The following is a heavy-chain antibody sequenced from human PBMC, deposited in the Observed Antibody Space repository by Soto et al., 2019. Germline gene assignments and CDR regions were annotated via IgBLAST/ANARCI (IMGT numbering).Heavy chain of an antibody. D-gene: IGHD3-10*01. CDR3: AKDGLLWFGELFRTHDAFDI. J-gene: IGHJ3*02. V-gene: IGHV3-23*01. Sequence: GGSLRLSCAASGFTFSSYAMSWVRQAPGKGLEWVSAISGSGGSTYYADSVKGRFTISRDNSKNTLYRQMNSLGAEETAVYYCAKDGLLWFGELFRTHDAFDIWGQGTMVTVSS. CDR1: GFTFSSYA. CDR2: ISGSGGST.